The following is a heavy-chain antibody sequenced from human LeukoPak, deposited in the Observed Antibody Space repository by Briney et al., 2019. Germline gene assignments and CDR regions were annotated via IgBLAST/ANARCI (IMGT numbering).Heavy chain of an antibody. D-gene: IGHD3-10*01. J-gene: IGHJ4*02. V-gene: IGHV3-30*01. CDR3: ATDSTYYYESGSSGPHYFDS. Sequence: GGSLRLSCAASGFTFSSYAMHWVRQAPGKGLEWVSFISSGGSYQYYADSVKGRFTISGDSSKNTLYLQLNSLRAEDTAVYYCATDSTYYYESGSSGPHYFDSWGQGTLVTVSS. CDR2: ISSGGSYQ. CDR1: GFTFSSYA.